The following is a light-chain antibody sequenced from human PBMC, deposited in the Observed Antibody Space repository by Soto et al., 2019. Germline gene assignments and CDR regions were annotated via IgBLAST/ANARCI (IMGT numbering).Light chain of an antibody. J-gene: IGLJ2*01. CDR3: QSYDSNNPVV. CDR2: EDN. Sequence: LTQPHSVSESPGKTVTISCTRSSGSIARNYVQWYQQRPGSAPTTLIYEDNQRPSGVPDRFSGSIDSSSNSASLTISGLKTEDEADYYCQSYDSNNPVVFGGGTKLTVL. CDR1: SGSIARNY. V-gene: IGLV6-57*04.